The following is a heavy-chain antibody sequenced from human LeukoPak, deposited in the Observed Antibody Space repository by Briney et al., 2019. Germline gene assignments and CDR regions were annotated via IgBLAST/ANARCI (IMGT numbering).Heavy chain of an antibody. D-gene: IGHD2-2*01. CDR2: IYPGDSDT. J-gene: IGHJ4*02. V-gene: IGHV5-51*01. CDR3: ARVGYCSSTSCYDC. Sequence: GESLKISCKVSGHSFTSYFIGWVRQMPGKGLEWMGIIYPGDSDTRYSPSFQGQVTISADKSISTAYLQWSSLKASDTAMYYCARVGYCSSTSCYDCWGQGTLVTVSS. CDR1: GHSFTSYF.